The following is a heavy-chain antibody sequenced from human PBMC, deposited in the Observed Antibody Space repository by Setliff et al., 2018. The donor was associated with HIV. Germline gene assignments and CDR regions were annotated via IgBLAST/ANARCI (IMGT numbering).Heavy chain of an antibody. J-gene: IGHJ6*02. CDR1: GGSISSYY. CDR3: ARGATVVTRYYYYYYGMDV. V-gene: IGHV4-59*01. CDR2: IYYSGST. D-gene: IGHD2-21*02. Sequence: SETLSLTCTVSGGSISSYYWSWIRQPSGKGLEWIGYIYYSGSTNYNPSLKSRVTISVDTSKNQFSLKLSSVTAADTAVYYCARGATVVTRYYYYYYGMDVWGQGTTVTVS.